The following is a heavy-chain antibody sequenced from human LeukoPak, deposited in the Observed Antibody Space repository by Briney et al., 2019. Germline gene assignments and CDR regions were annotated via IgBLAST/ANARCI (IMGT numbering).Heavy chain of an antibody. CDR2: INPNSDYT. Sequence: ASVKVSCKASGYTFTDYYIHWVRQAPGQGLEWMGWINPNSDYTFYAQKFQGRVTLTRDTSISTVYMELTTLTSVDTALYYCAVAPGDYWGQGTLVSVSA. D-gene: IGHD2-21*01. J-gene: IGHJ4*02. CDR3: AVAPGDY. CDR1: GYTFTDYY. V-gene: IGHV1-2*02.